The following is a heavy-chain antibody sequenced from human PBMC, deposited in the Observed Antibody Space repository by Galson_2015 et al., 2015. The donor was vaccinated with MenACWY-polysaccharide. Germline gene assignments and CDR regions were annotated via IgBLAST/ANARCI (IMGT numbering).Heavy chain of an antibody. V-gene: IGHV1-8*02. CDR3: ARGKDGWLRVD. CDR2: INPNSGDT. Sequence: SVKVSCKASGHTFTAYYIHWVRQAPGQGLEWMGWINPNSGDTSYAQKFQGRVTMTIYTSISTAYMELSSLTSRDTAVYYCARGKDGWLRVDWGQGTLVTVSS. J-gene: IGHJ4*02. CDR1: GHTFTAYY. D-gene: IGHD5-12*01.